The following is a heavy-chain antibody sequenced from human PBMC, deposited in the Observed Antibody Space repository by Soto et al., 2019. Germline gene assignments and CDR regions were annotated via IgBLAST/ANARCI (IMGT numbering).Heavy chain of an antibody. J-gene: IGHJ6*02. Sequence: GGSLRLSCAASGFTFSSYAMSWVRQAPGKGLEWVSAISGSGGSTYYADSVKGRFTISRDNSKNTLYLQMNSLRAEDTAVYYCAKGGHDSSGYGMDVWGQGTTVTVSS. V-gene: IGHV3-23*01. D-gene: IGHD3-22*01. CDR3: AKGGHDSSGYGMDV. CDR2: ISGSGGST. CDR1: GFTFSSYA.